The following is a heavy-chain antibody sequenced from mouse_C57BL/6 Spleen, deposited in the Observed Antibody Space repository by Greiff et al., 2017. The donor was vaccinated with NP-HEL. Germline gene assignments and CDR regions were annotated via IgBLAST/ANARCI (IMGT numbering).Heavy chain of an antibody. D-gene: IGHD3-2*02. J-gene: IGHJ4*01. CDR2: IWWDDDK. CDR3: ARMLTAQAPYAMDY. V-gene: IGHV8-8*01. Sequence: QVTLKESGPGILQPSQTLSLTCSFSGFSLSTFGMGVGWIRQPSGKGLEWLAHIWWDDDKYYNPALKSRLTISKDTSKNQVFLKIANVDTADTATYYCARMLTAQAPYAMDYWGQGTSVTVSS. CDR1: GFSLSTFGMG.